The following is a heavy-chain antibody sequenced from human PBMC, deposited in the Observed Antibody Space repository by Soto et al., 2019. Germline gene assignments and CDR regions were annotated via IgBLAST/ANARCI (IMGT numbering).Heavy chain of an antibody. V-gene: IGHV3-7*01. CDR3: AREAAASDRAFDI. CDR1: GFTFSSYW. Sequence: GESLKISCAASGFTFSSYWMSWVRQAPGKGLEWVANIKQDGSEKYYVDSVKGRFTISRDNAKNSLYLQMNSLRAEETAVYYCAREAAASDRAFDIWGQGTMVTVSS. D-gene: IGHD6-13*01. J-gene: IGHJ3*02. CDR2: IKQDGSEK.